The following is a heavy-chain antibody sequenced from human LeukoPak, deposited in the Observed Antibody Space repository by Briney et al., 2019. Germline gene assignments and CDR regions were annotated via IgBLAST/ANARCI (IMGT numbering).Heavy chain of an antibody. Sequence: SETLSLTCTVSGGSISGHHWSWIRQPPGKGLEWIGYIYYTGSTNYNPSLKSRVTISLDTSMNQFSLQLASVTIADTAVYYCARQAHCTSTICNPFDYWGQGTLVTVSS. CDR2: IYYTGST. D-gene: IGHD2-2*01. CDR3: ARQAHCTSTICNPFDY. CDR1: GGSISGHH. V-gene: IGHV4-59*08. J-gene: IGHJ4*02.